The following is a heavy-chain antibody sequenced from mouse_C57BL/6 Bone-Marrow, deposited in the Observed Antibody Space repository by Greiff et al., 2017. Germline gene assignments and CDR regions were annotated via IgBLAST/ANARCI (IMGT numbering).Heavy chain of an antibody. CDR3: ADYYGSSYPYWYFDV. V-gene: IGHV1-50*01. D-gene: IGHD1-1*01. Sequence: QVQLQQPGAELVKPGASVKLSCKASGYTFTSYWMQWVKQRPGQGLEWIGEIDPSDSYTNYNQKFKGKATLTVDTSSSTAYMQLSSLTSEDSAVYYCADYYGSSYPYWYFDVCGTGTTVTVSS. J-gene: IGHJ1*03. CDR1: GYTFTSYW. CDR2: IDPSDSYT.